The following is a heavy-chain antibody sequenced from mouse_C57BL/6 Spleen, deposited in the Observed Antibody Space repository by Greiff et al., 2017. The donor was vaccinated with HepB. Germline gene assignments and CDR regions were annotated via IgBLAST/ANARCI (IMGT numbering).Heavy chain of an antibody. CDR3: ASRNWDGWYFDV. CDR1: GFNIKNTY. J-gene: IGHJ1*03. D-gene: IGHD4-1*01. Sequence: VQLQHSVAELVRPGASVKLSCTASGFNIKNTYMHWVKQRPEQGLEWIGRIDPANGNTNYAPKFQGKATITADTSSNTAYLQLSSLTSEDTAIYYCASRNWDGWYFDVWGTGTTVTVSS. V-gene: IGHV14-3*01. CDR2: IDPANGNT.